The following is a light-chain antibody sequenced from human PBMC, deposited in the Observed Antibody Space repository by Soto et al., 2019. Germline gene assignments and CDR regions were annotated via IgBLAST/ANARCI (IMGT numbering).Light chain of an antibody. CDR1: HSVSTN. J-gene: IGKJ4*01. CDR3: QQYNDLPLT. V-gene: IGKV3-15*01. Sequence: EIVMTQSPATLSVSPGERATLSCRASHSVSTNLAWYQQKPGQAPRLLIYGTSTRATGVPVRFSGSGSGTEFTVTISSVQSEDSAVYYCQQYNDLPLTFRRGTKVEV. CDR2: GTS.